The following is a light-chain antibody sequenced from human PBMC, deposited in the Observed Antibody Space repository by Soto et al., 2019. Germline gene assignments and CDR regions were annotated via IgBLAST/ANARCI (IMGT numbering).Light chain of an antibody. CDR1: NSDVGAYKF. V-gene: IGLV2-11*01. CDR3: CSYAGSYTWV. CDR2: DVT. Sequence: QSALTQPRSVSGSPGQSVTISCTGSNSDVGAYKFVSWLQHNPGEAPKVMIYDVTQRPSGVPDRFSGTKSGNTASLTISGLQAEDEADYYCCSYAGSYTWVFGGGTKVTVL. J-gene: IGLJ1*01.